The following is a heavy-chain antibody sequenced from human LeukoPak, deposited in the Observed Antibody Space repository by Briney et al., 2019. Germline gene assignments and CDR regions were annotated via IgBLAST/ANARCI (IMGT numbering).Heavy chain of an antibody. V-gene: IGHV4-34*01. CDR2: INHSGST. Sequence: SETLSLTCAVYGGSFSGYYWSWIRQPPGKGLEWIGEINHSGSTNYNPSLKSRVTISVDTSKNQFSLKLTSVTAADTAVYYCARTDYDSSGYYYVLDYWGQGTLVTVSS. CDR3: ARTDYDSSGYYYVLDY. CDR1: GGSFSGYY. D-gene: IGHD3-22*01. J-gene: IGHJ4*02.